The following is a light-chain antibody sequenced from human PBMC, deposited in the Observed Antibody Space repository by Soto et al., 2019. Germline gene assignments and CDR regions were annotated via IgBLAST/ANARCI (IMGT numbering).Light chain of an antibody. V-gene: IGLV2-14*01. CDR1: SSDIGGYNY. CDR2: EVS. J-gene: IGLJ2*01. CDR3: SSYTSSSTLV. Sequence: QSVLTQPASVSGSPGQSITISCTGTSSDIGGYNYVSWYQQHPGRAPKLMIYEVSYRPSGVSNRFSGSKSGNTASLTISGLQAKDEADYYCSSYTSSSTLVFGGGTKLTVL.